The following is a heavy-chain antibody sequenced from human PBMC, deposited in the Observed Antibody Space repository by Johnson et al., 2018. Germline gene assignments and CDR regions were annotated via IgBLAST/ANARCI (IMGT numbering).Heavy chain of an antibody. V-gene: IGHV3-53*01. D-gene: IGHD1-14*01. CDR3: ARVMDNTRGHEPPTYYDLDV. Sequence: VQLVESGGGLIQPGGSLRLSCAASGFTVSSNYMSWVRQAPGKGMEWVSVIYSGGSTYYADSVKGRFTISRDNSKNTLYLKMNSLRAEDTAVYYCARVMDNTRGHEPPTYYDLDVWGKGTTVTVSS. CDR1: GFTVSSNY. J-gene: IGHJ6*03. CDR2: IYSGGST.